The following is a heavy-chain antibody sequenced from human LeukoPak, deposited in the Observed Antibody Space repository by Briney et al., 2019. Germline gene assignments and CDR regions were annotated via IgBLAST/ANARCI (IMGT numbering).Heavy chain of an antibody. D-gene: IGHD6-13*01. J-gene: IGHJ4*02. CDR3: ASRIATAGSVDY. V-gene: IGHV3-53*01. Sequence: PGGSLRLSCAASGFTVSSNYMSWVRQAPGKGLEWVSVIYSSGSTYYADSVKGRFTISRDNSKNTLHLQMNTLRAEDTAVYYCASRIATAGSVDYRGQGTLVTVSS. CDR2: IYSSGST. CDR1: GFTVSSNY.